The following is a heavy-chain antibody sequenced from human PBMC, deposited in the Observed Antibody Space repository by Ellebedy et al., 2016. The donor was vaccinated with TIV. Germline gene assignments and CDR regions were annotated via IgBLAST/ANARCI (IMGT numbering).Heavy chain of an antibody. J-gene: IGHJ4*02. V-gene: IGHV1-18*01. D-gene: IGHD6-19*01. CDR2: ISAYNGNT. CDR1: GYTFTRYG. Sequence: AASVKVSCKASGYTFTRYGIRWVRPPPGQGLEWMGWISAYNGNTNYAQKLQGRVTMTTDTSTSTAYMELRSLRSDDTAVYYCARARRRGWLQNPDYWGQGLLVTVSS. CDR3: ARARRRGWLQNPDY.